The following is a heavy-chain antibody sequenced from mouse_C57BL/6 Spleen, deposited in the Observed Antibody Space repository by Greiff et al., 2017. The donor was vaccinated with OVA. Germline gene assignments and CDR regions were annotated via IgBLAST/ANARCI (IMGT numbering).Heavy chain of an antibody. D-gene: IGHD2-1*01. Sequence: EVQLQQSGPELVKPGDSVKISCKASGYSFTGYFMNWVMQSHGKSLEWIGRINPYNGDTFYNQKFKGKATLTVDKSSSTAHMELRSLTSEDSAVYYCARSRGNYQGDAMDYWGQGTSVTVSS. CDR1: GYSFTGYF. CDR3: ARSRGNYQGDAMDY. J-gene: IGHJ4*01. V-gene: IGHV1-20*01. CDR2: INPYNGDT.